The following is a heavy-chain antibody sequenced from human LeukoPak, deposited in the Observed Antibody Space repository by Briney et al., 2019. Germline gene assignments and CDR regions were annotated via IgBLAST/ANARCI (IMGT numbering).Heavy chain of an antibody. Sequence: GASVKVSCKASGYTFTSYGISWVRQAPGQGLEWMGWISAYNGNTNYAQKLQGRVTMTTDTSTSTAYMELRSLRSDDTAVYYCARERYYDILTGYYYYYYGMDVWGQGTTVTVSS. V-gene: IGHV1-18*01. J-gene: IGHJ6*02. CDR1: GYTFTSYG. CDR3: ARERYYDILTGYYYYYYGMDV. CDR2: ISAYNGNT. D-gene: IGHD3-9*01.